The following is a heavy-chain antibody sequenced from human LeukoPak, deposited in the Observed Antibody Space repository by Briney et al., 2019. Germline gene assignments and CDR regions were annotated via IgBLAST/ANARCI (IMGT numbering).Heavy chain of an antibody. J-gene: IGHJ4*02. D-gene: IGHD3-16*01. CDR3: AKSGGSWTNYFDY. CDR2: ISGSGGST. CDR1: GFTFSSYA. V-gene: IGHV3-23*01. Sequence: GGSLRLSCAASGFTFSSYAMSGVRQAPGKGLEWVSAISGSGGSTYYAASVKGRFTISRDNSKNTLYLQMNSMRAEDTAVYYCAKSGGSWTNYFDYWGQGTLVTVSS.